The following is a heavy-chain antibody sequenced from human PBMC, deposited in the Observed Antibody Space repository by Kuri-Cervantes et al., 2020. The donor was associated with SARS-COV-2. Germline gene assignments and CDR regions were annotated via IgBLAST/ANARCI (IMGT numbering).Heavy chain of an antibody. CDR3: ARDLYSGSYHYFDY. CDR2: IKSKTDGGTT. Sequence: GGSLRLSCAASGFTFSNAWMSWVRQAPGKGLEWVGRIKSKTDGGTTDYAAPVKGRFTISRDDSKNTLYLQMNSLRAEDTAVYYCARDLYSGSYHYFDYWGQGTLVTVSS. J-gene: IGHJ4*02. D-gene: IGHD1-26*01. V-gene: IGHV3-15*01. CDR1: GFTFSNAW.